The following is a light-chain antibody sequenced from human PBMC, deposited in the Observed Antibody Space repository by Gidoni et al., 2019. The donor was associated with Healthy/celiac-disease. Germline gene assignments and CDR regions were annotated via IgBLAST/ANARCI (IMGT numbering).Light chain of an antibody. CDR2: KDS. CDR1: ALPKHY. V-gene: IGLV3-25*02. Sequence: SYELTKPPPVAVSPVQTARITCSGDALPKHYADWYQQKPGQAPVLVIYKDSERPSGIPVRFSGSSSGTTVTLTISGAQAEDEADYYCQSTDSSGTVVFGGGTKLTVL. CDR3: QSTDSSGTVV. J-gene: IGLJ2*01.